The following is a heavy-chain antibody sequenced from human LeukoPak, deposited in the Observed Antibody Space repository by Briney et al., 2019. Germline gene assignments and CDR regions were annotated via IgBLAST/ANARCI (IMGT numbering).Heavy chain of an antibody. CDR2: IYYSGST. Sequence: PSETLSLTCTVSGGSISSYYWSWIRQPPGKGLEWIGYIYYSGSTDYNPSLKSRVTISVDTSKNQFSLKLSSVTAADTAVYYCARDYIAVAGSHYYYYGMDVWGQGTTVTVSS. D-gene: IGHD6-19*01. J-gene: IGHJ6*02. CDR3: ARDYIAVAGSHYYYYGMDV. CDR1: GGSISSYY. V-gene: IGHV4-59*01.